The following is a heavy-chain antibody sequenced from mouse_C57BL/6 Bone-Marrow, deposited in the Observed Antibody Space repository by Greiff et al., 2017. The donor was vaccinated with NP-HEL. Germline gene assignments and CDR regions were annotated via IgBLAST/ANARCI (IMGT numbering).Heavy chain of an antibody. CDR2: INPNNGGT. V-gene: IGHV1-22*01. J-gene: IGHJ1*03. CDR3: ARSNYYGSSWYFDV. CDR1: GYTFTDYN. Sequence: EVNLVESGPELVKPGASVKMSCKASGYTFTDYNMHWVKQSHGKSLEWIGYINPNNGGTSYNQKFKGKATLTVNKSSSTAYMELRSLTSEDSAVYYCARSNYYGSSWYFDVWGTGTTVTVSS. D-gene: IGHD1-1*01.